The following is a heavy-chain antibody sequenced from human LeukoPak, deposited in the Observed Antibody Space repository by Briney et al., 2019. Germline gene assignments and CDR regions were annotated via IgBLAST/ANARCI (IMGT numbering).Heavy chain of an antibody. CDR3: AMDRGY. CDR2: LSVSGDNA. Sequence: GGTLRLSCVASGFNFSVYPMTWVRQAPGKGLEWVSALSVSGDNAHYADSVKGRFTISRDNSKNTLYLHMNSLRAEDTAIYYCAMDRGYWGQGTLVTVSS. J-gene: IGHJ4*02. V-gene: IGHV3-23*01. D-gene: IGHD2-15*01. CDR1: GFNFSVYP.